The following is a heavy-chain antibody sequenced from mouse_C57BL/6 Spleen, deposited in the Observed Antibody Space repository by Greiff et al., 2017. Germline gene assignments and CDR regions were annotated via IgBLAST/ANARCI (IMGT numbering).Heavy chain of an antibody. CDR1: GYAFSSSW. CDR2: IYPGDGDT. V-gene: IGHV1-82*01. Sequence: QVQLQQSGPELVKPGASVKISCKASGYAFSSSWMNWVKQRPGKGLEWIGRIYPGDGDTNYNGKFKGKATLTADKSSSTAYMQLSSLTSEDSAVSFCARGTGYYFDYWGQGTTLTVSS. D-gene: IGHD4-1*01. CDR3: ARGTGYYFDY. J-gene: IGHJ2*01.